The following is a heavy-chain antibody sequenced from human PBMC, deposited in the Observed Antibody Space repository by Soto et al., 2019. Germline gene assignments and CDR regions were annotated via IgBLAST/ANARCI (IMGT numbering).Heavy chain of an antibody. J-gene: IGHJ5*02. CDR1: GYTFTRYY. Sequence: QVQLVQSGAEVKKPGASVKVSCKASGYTFTRYYIHWVRQAPGQGLEWMGIINPSGGSTNNAQKFQGRVNLTRDMSTRIVYMELSSLRSEDTAVYYCARDKEQLSASGWFDPWGQGTLVTVSS. CDR3: ARDKEQLSASGWFDP. D-gene: IGHD5-18*01. CDR2: INPSGGST. V-gene: IGHV1-46*01.